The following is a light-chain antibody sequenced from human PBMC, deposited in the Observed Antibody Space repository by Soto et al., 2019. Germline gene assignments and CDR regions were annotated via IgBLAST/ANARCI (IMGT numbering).Light chain of an antibody. J-gene: IGKJ5*01. Sequence: EIVLTHSPGTLSLSPGEIATLSCRASQSVSSSYLAWYQQKPGQAPRLLIYGASSRATGIPDRFSGSGSGTDFTLTISRLDPEDSAVYYCQQYTGPPTTFGQGTRLEIK. CDR1: QSVSSSY. V-gene: IGKV3-20*01. CDR2: GAS. CDR3: QQYTGPPTT.